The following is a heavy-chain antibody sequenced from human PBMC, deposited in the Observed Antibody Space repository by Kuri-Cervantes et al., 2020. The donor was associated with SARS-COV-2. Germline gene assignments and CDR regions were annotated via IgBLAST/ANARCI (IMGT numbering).Heavy chain of an antibody. V-gene: IGHV3-21*01. D-gene: IGHD5-24*01. CDR1: GFTFSSYS. Sequence: GGSLRLSCAASGFTFSSYSMNWVRQAPGKGLEWVSSISSSSSYIYYADSVKGRFTISRDNAKNSLYLQLNSLRAEDTAVYYCAREWRWLQATPFDYWGQGTLVTVSS. J-gene: IGHJ4*02. CDR2: ISSSSSYI. CDR3: AREWRWLQATPFDY.